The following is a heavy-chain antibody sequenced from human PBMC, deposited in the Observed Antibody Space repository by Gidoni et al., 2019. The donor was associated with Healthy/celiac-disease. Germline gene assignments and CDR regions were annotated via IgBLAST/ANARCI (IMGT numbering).Heavy chain of an antibody. CDR2: IIPIFGTA. D-gene: IGHD3-3*01. J-gene: IGHJ4*02. CDR3: ARADFWSGYRPGFSFDY. CDR1: GGTFSSYA. V-gene: IGHV1-69*01. Sequence: QVQLVQSGAEVKQPGSSVKVSCKASGGTFSSYAISWVRQAPGQGLEWIGGIIPIFGTANYAQKFQGRVTITADESTSTAYMELSSLRSEDTAVYYCARADFWSGYRPGFSFDYWGQGTLVTVSS.